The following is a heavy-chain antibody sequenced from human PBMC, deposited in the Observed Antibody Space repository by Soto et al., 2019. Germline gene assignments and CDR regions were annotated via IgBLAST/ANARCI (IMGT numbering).Heavy chain of an antibody. CDR1: GFTFSSYA. D-gene: IGHD2-15*01. J-gene: IGHJ6*03. V-gene: IGHV3-23*01. Sequence: GGSLRLSCAASGFTFSSYAMSWVRQAPGKGLEWVSAISGSGGSTYYADSVKGRFTISRDNSKNTLYLQMNSLRAEDTAVYYCATLGYCSGGSCYGFYYYYYYMDVWGKGTTVTVSS. CDR3: ATLGYCSGGSCYGFYYYYYYMDV. CDR2: ISGSGGST.